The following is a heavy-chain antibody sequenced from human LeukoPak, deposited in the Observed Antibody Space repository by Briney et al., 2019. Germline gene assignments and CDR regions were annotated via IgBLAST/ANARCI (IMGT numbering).Heavy chain of an antibody. CDR3: ARRRSGWYSDY. V-gene: IGHV4-39*01. D-gene: IGHD6-19*01. CDR1: GGSISSSSYY. Sequence: SETLSLTCTVSGGSISSSSYYWGWIRQPPGKGLEWIGSIYYSGSTYYNPSLKSRVTISVDTSKNQFSLKLSSVTAADTAVYYCARRRSGWYSDYWGQGTLVTVSS. J-gene: IGHJ4*02. CDR2: IYYSGST.